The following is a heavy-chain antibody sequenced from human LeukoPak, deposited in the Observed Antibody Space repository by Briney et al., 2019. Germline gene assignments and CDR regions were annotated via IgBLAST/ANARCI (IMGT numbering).Heavy chain of an antibody. V-gene: IGHV3-11*04. Sequence: GGSLRLSCGASGFSLSDYHMNWVRQAPGKGLEWVSYISSSGSTRYYADSVKGRFTISRDNAKNSLYLQMNSLRAEDTGVYYCARDGSGWYDYWGQGILVTVSS. D-gene: IGHD6-19*01. J-gene: IGHJ4*02. CDR2: ISSSGSTR. CDR3: ARDGSGWYDY. CDR1: GFSLSDYH.